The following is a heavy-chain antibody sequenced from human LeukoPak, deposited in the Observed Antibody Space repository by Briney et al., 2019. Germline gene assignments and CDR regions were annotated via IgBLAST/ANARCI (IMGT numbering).Heavy chain of an antibody. CDR3: VRHNRSFHNPDY. CDR1: GDSISGYY. Sequence: SETLSLTCTVSGDSISGYYWSWIRQPPGEGLEWLGYIYSSGSTDYNPSLKSRVTISVDTSKNQFSLKLTSVTAADTAVYYCVRHNRSFHNPDYWGQGTLVTVSS. V-gene: IGHV4-59*08. J-gene: IGHJ4*02. CDR2: IYSSGST. D-gene: IGHD3-10*01.